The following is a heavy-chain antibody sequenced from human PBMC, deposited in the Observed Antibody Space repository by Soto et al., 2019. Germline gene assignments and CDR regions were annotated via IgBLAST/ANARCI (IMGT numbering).Heavy chain of an antibody. J-gene: IGHJ4*02. CDR2: ISYEGSLK. Sequence: PGGSLRLSCAASGFTFSAYAMHWVRQAPGRGLEWVAVISYEGSLKNYADSVKGRFTISRDNSKNTLYLQMNSLRREDTAVYYFAKVPRQNSNGWIYFDNWGQGTRVTVSS. V-gene: IGHV3-30*04. D-gene: IGHD4-4*01. CDR1: GFTFSAYA. CDR3: AKVPRQNSNGWIYFDN.